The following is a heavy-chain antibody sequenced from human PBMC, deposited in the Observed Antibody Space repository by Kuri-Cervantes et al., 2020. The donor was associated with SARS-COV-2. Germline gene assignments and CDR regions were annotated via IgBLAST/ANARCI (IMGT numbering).Heavy chain of an antibody. CDR3: ASSGSYSPFDY. Sequence: ASVKVSCKASGYTFTSYDINWVRQATGQGLEWMGWTNPNSGNTGYAQKFQGRVTITRNTSISTAYMELSSLRSEDTAVYYCASSGSYSPFDYWGQGTLVTVSS. CDR1: GYTFTSYD. D-gene: IGHD1-26*01. CDR2: TNPNSGNT. J-gene: IGHJ4*02. V-gene: IGHV1-8*03.